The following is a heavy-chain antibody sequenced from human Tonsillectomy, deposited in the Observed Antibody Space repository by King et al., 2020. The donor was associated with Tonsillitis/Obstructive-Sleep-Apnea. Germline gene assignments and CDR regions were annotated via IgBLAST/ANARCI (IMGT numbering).Heavy chain of an antibody. CDR2: TSDSGDYI. V-gene: IGHV3-21*01. CDR1: RFSFGAYS. J-gene: IGHJ4*02. Sequence: VQLVESGGGPVKPGGSLRLSCAASRFSFGAYSMNWVRQAPGKGLEWVSTTSDSGDYIDYADSVKGRFTISRDNAKNSLYLQMNSLRAEDTAVYYCAREGLYWGQGTLVTVSS. CDR3: AREGLY.